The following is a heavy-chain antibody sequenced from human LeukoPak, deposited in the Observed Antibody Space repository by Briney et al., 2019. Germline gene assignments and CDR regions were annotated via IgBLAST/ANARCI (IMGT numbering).Heavy chain of an antibody. CDR3: ARSHSSSWDHYYYYGMDV. D-gene: IGHD6-13*01. Sequence: SETLSLTCTVSGGSISSSSYYWGWIRQPPGKGLEWIGSIYYSGSTYYNPSLKSRVTISVDTSKNQFSLKLSSVTAADTAVYYCARSHSSSWDHYYYYGMDVWGQGTTATVSS. J-gene: IGHJ6*02. V-gene: IGHV4-39*07. CDR1: GGSISSSSYY. CDR2: IYYSGST.